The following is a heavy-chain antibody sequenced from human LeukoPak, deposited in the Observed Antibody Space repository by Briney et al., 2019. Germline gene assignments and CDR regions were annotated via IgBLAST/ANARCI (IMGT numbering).Heavy chain of an antibody. D-gene: IGHD2-2*01. J-gene: IGHJ3*02. CDR1: GGSFSGYY. CDR3: ASPYCSSTSFPIGAFDI. V-gene: IGHV4-34*01. CDR2: INHSGST. Sequence: SETLSLTCAVYGGSFSGYYWSWIRQPPGKGLEWIGEINHSGSTTYNPSLKSRVTISVDTSKNQFSLKLSSVTAADTAVYYCASPYCSSTSFPIGAFDIWGQGTMVTVPS.